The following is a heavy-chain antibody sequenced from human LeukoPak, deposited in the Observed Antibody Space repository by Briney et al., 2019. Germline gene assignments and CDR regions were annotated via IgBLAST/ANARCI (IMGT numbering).Heavy chain of an antibody. CDR2: ISSSSSTI. J-gene: IGHJ3*02. V-gene: IGHV3-48*01. Sequence: GGSLRLSCAASGFTFSSYSMNWVRQAPGKGLEWVSYISSSSSTIYYADSVKGRFTISRDNAKNSLYLQMNSLRAEDTAVYYCGGGPYYDILTGYSSDAFHIWGQGTMVTVSS. D-gene: IGHD3-9*01. CDR1: GFTFSSYS. CDR3: GGGPYYDILTGYSSDAFHI.